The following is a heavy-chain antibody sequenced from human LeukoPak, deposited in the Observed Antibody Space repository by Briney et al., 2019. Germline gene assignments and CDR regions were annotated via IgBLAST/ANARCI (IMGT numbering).Heavy chain of an antibody. V-gene: IGHV3-64*01. J-gene: IGHJ3*02. D-gene: IGHD6-13*01. CDR2: ISSNGGST. CDR1: GFTFSGYA. Sequence: HPGGSLRLSCAASGFTFSGYAMYWVRQAPGKGLEYVSAISSNGGSTYYANSVKGRFTISRDNSKNTLYLQMGSLRAEDMAVYYCARGLRGAAGLDAFDIWGQGTMVTVSS. CDR3: ARGLRGAAGLDAFDI.